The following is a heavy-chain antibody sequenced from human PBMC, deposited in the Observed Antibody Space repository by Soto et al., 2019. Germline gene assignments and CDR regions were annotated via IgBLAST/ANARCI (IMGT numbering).Heavy chain of an antibody. D-gene: IGHD2-2*01. CDR3: ARGQIVVVPAAQSWFDP. V-gene: IGHV4-34*01. CDR2: INHSGST. J-gene: IGHJ5*02. Sequence: KGLEWIGEINHSGSTNYTPSLKSRVTISVDTSKTQFSLKLSSVTAADTAVYYCARGQIVVVPAAQSWFDPWGQGTLVTVSS.